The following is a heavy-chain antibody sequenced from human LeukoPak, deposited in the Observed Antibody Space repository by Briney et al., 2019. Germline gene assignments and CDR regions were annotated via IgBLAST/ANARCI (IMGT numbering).Heavy chain of an antibody. V-gene: IGHV1-18*01. D-gene: IGHD3-3*01. CDR3: ARDVSNLYDFWSGTRGSYGMDV. CDR2: ISPYNGKT. J-gene: IGHJ6*02. CDR1: GYIFSNFFSSYG. Sequence: ASVTVSCKASGYIFSNFFSSYGIAWVRQAPGQGLEWMGWISPYNGKTKFAQKFQGRVTIRADTSTSTGYMELRSLRSDDTAVYYCARDVSNLYDFWSGTRGSYGMDVWGQGTTVTVSS.